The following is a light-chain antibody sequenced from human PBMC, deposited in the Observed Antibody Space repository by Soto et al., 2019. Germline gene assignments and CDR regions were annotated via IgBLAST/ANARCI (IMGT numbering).Light chain of an antibody. J-gene: IGKJ2*01. CDR1: QSISSW. Sequence: DIPRTQSPSTRSASVGDRVTLTGRASQSISSWLAWYQQKTGKAPKLLIYDASTFQSGVASRFSGSGSGTEFTLIISGLQPDDSATYYCQQYTKTNNTWMFGQGTKLDI. CDR2: DAS. V-gene: IGKV1-5*01. CDR3: QQYTKTNNTWM.